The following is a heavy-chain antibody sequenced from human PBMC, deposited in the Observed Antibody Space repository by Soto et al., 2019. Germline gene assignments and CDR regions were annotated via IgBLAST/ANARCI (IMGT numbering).Heavy chain of an antibody. Sequence: EVQLVESGGGLVQPGGSLRLSCAASGFSFSNYWIHWVRQAPGKGLVWVSRIKTDGSSTDYAASVKGRFTISRYKAKNPLYLQMNSLTAEDTAVDYCAKREGNAYGLFHWGQGTLVTVPS. CDR2: IKTDGSST. D-gene: IGHD3-10*01. V-gene: IGHV3-74*01. CDR1: GFSFSNYW. J-gene: IGHJ4*02. CDR3: AKREGNAYGLFH.